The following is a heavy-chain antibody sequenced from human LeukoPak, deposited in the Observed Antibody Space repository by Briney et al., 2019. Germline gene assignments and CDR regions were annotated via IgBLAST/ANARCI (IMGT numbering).Heavy chain of an antibody. Sequence: SSETLSLTCGVSGDSIRRSTYYWGWIRQPPGKGLEWIGSFYYSGSTSYNPSLKSRVTISMDTSANQFSLKVNSVTAAVTAVSYVARLLPDVSIISCNGGFDYWGQGILVTVSS. V-gene: IGHV4-39*07. D-gene: IGHD2-2*01. J-gene: IGHJ4*02. CDR2: FYYSGST. CDR3: ARLLPDVSIISCNGGFDY. CDR1: GDSIRRSTYY.